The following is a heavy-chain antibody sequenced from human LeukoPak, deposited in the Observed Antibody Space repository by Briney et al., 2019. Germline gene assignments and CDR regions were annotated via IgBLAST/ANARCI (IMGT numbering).Heavy chain of an antibody. CDR3: ARGGVRTAASSLGY. CDR2: INPNSGGT. D-gene: IGHD6-13*01. J-gene: IGHJ4*01. Sequence: ASVKVSCKASGYTFSDYYLHWVRQAPGQGLEWMGWINPNSGGTNFAQKFRGRVTMTRDTSITTAYMELTRLKSEDTAVYYCARGGVRTAASSLGYWGQGTLVTVSS. CDR1: GYTFSDYY. V-gene: IGHV1-2*02.